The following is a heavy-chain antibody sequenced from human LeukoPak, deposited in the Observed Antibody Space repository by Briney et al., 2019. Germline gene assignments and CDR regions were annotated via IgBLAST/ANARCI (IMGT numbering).Heavy chain of an antibody. CDR1: GGSISSGDYY. D-gene: IGHD3-22*01. V-gene: IGHV4-30-4*01. CDR3: ARSPENYYDSSGAFDY. Sequence: PSQTLSLTCTVSGGSISSGDYYWSWICQPPGKGLEWIGYIYYSGSTYYNPSLKSRVTISVDTSKNQFSLKLSSVTAADTAVYYCARSPENYYDSSGAFDYWGQGTLVTVSS. CDR2: IYYSGST. J-gene: IGHJ4*02.